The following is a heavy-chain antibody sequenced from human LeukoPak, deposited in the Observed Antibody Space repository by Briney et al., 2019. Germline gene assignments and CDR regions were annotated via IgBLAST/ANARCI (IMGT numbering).Heavy chain of an antibody. CDR2: IYIDGSEK. D-gene: IGHD2-8*01. Sequence: GGSLRLSCAASGFTFSDHWMHWVRQARGKGLAWVSRIYIDGSEKTYADSVKGRFTISRDNAKSTLYLQMNSLRVEDTDVYFCARDRSPTNGRFDYWGQGTLVTVSS. CDR1: GFTFSDHW. J-gene: IGHJ4*02. V-gene: IGHV3-74*01. CDR3: ARDRSPTNGRFDY.